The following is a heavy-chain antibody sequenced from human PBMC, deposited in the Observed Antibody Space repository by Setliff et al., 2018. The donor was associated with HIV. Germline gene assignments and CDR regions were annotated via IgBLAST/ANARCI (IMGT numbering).Heavy chain of an antibody. Sequence: PGGSLRLSCAASGFTFSSYFMHWVRQAPGKGLEYVSAISSNGGSTYYADSVKGRFTISRDNSKNTLYLQMNGLRSEDTAVYYCARVTSDSSGYYWGYYFDYWGQGTRVTVSS. J-gene: IGHJ4*02. CDR2: ISSNGGST. CDR1: GFTFSSYF. D-gene: IGHD3-22*01. CDR3: ARVTSDSSGYYWGYYFDY. V-gene: IGHV3-64*02.